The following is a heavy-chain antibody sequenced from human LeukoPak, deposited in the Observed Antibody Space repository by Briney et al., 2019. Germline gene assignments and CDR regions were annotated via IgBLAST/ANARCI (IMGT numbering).Heavy chain of an antibody. V-gene: IGHV3-7*01. J-gene: IGHJ4*02. CDR2: IKQDGSEK. CDR1: GFTFSSFL. Sequence: GGSLRLSCAASGFTFSSFLMGWVRQAPGKGLEWVATIKQDGSEKYSADSVKGRFTISRDNAKNSLYLQMNSLRAEDTAVYFCARDTSSAWYGLIDYWGQGSLVTVSS. CDR3: ARDTSSAWYGLIDY. D-gene: IGHD6-19*01.